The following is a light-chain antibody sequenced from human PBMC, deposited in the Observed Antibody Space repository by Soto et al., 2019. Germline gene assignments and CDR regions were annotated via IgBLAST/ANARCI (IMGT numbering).Light chain of an antibody. CDR3: QQFNSYPWT. CDR2: AAS. J-gene: IGKJ1*01. Sequence: GDMVPKPCRASQSISSWLAWYQQKPGKAPKLLIYAASSLQSGVPSRFSGSGSGTELTLTISSLQPDDFATYYCQQFNSYPWTFGQGTKV. CDR1: QSISSW. V-gene: IGKV1-5*01.